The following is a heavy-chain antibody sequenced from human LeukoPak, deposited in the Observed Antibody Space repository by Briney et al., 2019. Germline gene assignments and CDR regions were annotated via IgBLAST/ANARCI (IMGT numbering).Heavy chain of an antibody. CDR2: IYSGGST. CDR1: GFTVSSNY. D-gene: IGHD3-22*01. CDR3: ARSYYYDSSFDY. V-gene: IGHV3-53*01. Sequence: PGGSLRLSCAASGFTVSSNYMSWVRQAPGKGLEWVSVIYSGGSTYYADSVKGRFTISRDNSENTLYLQMNSLRAEDTAVYYCARSYYYDSSFDYWGQGTLVTVSS. J-gene: IGHJ4*02.